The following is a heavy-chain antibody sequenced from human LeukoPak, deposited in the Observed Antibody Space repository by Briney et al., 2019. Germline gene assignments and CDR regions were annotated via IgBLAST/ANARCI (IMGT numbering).Heavy chain of an antibody. CDR1: GFTFSSYA. J-gene: IGHJ1*01. D-gene: IGHD4-23*01. CDR2: ISYDGSNK. CDR3: ADMTTVAKYFQH. V-gene: IGHV3-30-3*01. Sequence: GGSLRLSCAASGFTFSSYAMHWVRQAPGKGLEWVAVISYDGSNKYYADSVKGRFTISRDNSKNTLYLQMNSLRAEDTAVYYCADMTTVAKYFQHWGQGTLVTVSS.